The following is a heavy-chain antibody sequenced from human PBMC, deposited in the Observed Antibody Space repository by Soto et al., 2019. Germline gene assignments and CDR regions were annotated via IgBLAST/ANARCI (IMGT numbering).Heavy chain of an antibody. CDR1: GFTVSSKY. D-gene: IGHD3-10*01. V-gene: IGHV3-23*01. CDR2: ISGSGGST. CDR3: AKLLWFGALTHLDY. J-gene: IGHJ4*02. Sequence: GGSLRLSCAASGFTVSSKYMSWVRQAPGKGLEWVSAISGSGGSTYYADSVKGQFTISRDNSKNTLYLQMNSLRAEDTAVYYCAKLLWFGALTHLDYWGQGTLVTVSS.